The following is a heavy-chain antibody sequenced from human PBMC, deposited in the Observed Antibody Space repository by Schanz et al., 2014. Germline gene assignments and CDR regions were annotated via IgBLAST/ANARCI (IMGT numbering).Heavy chain of an antibody. CDR2: ISWNSYSL. J-gene: IGHJ4*02. CDR3: ARAPGPNASPSCFDY. D-gene: IGHD2-15*01. CDR1: GFTFDDHA. V-gene: IGHV3-9*01. Sequence: EVQLVESGGGLVQPGRSLRLSCAASGFTFDDHAMHWVRQVPGKGLEWGTGISWNSYSLLYADSVQGRFTISRDNAKNSLYLHMNSLRHADTAFYYCARAPGPNASPSCFDYWGQGSLVTVSS.